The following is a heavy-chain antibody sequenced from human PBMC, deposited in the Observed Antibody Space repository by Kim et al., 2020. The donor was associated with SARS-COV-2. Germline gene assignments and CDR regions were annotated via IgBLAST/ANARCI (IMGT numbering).Heavy chain of an antibody. Sequence: GGSLRLSCAASGFTFSSYGMHWVRQAPGKGLEWVAVISYDGSNKYYADSVKGRFTISRDNSKNTLYLQMNSLRAEDTAVYYCAKDRGSSGWNFDYWGQGTLVTVSS. J-gene: IGHJ4*02. CDR1: GFTFSSYG. CDR3: AKDRGSSGWNFDY. V-gene: IGHV3-30*18. CDR2: ISYDGSNK. D-gene: IGHD6-19*01.